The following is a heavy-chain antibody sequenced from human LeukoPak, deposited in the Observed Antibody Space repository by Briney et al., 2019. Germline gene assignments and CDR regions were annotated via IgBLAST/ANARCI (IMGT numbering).Heavy chain of an antibody. V-gene: IGHV5-51*01. D-gene: IGHD1-26*01. CDR2: IYPGDSDT. CDR1: GYSFTSYW. Sequence: GESLKISCKGSGYSFTSYWIGWVRQMPGKGLEWMGIIYPGDSDTRYSPSFQGQVTISADKSISTAYLQWSSLKASDTAMYYCAKQSGSYPVIRLEYAFDIWGQGTMVTVSS. J-gene: IGHJ3*02. CDR3: AKQSGSYPVIRLEYAFDI.